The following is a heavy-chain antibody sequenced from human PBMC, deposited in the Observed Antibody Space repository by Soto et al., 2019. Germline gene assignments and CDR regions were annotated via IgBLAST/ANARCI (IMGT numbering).Heavy chain of an antibody. Sequence: GASVKVSCKASGGTFSSYAISWVRQAPGQGLEWMGGIIPIFGTANYAQKFQGRVTITADESTSTAYMELSSLRSEDTAVYYCASWGLNCSGGSCYLYYYHYGMDVWGQGTTVTVSS. D-gene: IGHD2-15*01. CDR1: GGTFSSYA. J-gene: IGHJ6*02. CDR3: ASWGLNCSGGSCYLYYYHYGMDV. CDR2: IIPIFGTA. V-gene: IGHV1-69*13.